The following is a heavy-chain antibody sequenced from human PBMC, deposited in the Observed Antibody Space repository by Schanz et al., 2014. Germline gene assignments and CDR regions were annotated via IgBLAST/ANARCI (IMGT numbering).Heavy chain of an antibody. J-gene: IGHJ6*02. CDR2: IYTSGST. Sequence: QEQLQESGPGLVKPSETLSLTCTVSGASMSSYYWNWIRQPAGKGLEWIGRIYTSGSTNYTPSLRSRLTLSAATSKNPFSLILSSVTAADTAVYFCARDEQGFDVWGQGTTVIVSS. CDR1: GASMSSYY. CDR3: ARDEQGFDV. V-gene: IGHV4-4*07.